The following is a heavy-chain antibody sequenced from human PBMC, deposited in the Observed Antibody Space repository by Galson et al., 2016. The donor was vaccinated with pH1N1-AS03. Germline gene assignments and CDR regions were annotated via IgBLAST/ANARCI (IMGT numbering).Heavy chain of an antibody. J-gene: IGHJ6*03. D-gene: IGHD3-3*01. CDR3: ARHAATRSEVFGVPFYHYYYTDV. V-gene: IGHV4-39*01. Sequence: SETLSLTCTASGGSIRSSNYYWGWIRQPPGKGLEWIGSMYYTGTNFYNPSLKRRVSMSVDTSKNQFPLGLSSLTAADTAVYYCARHAATRSEVFGVPFYHYYYTDVWGKGTTVTVSS. CDR2: MYYTGTN. CDR1: GGSIRSSNYY.